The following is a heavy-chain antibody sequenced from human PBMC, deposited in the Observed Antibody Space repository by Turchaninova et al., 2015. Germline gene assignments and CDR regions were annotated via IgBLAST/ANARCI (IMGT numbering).Heavy chain of an antibody. D-gene: IGHD4-11*01. Sequence: IQPGGSLRLSCAASGFTVSSDYMTWVRQAPGKGLEWVSAIYSDGSTHYADSVKGRFTISRDNSKNTFYLQMNSLRAEDTAVYFCARVGYYNNGGWFDSWGQGTQVTVSS. V-gene: IGHV3-53*01. CDR1: GFTVSSDY. J-gene: IGHJ5*01. CDR2: IYSDGST. CDR3: ARVGYYNNGGWFDS.